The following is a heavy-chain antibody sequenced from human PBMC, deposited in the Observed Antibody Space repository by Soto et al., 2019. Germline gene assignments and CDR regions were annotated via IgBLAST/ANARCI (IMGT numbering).Heavy chain of an antibody. CDR1: GGTFSSYA. CDR2: IIPIFGTA. V-gene: IGHV1-69*01. CDR3: ARGIAAAGTAYYYYGMDV. Sequence: QVQLVQSGAEVKKPGSSVKVSCKASGGTFSSYAISWVRRAPGQGLEWMGGIIPIFGTANYAQKFQGRVTITADESTSTAYMELSSLRSEDTAVYYCARGIAAAGTAYYYYGMDVWGQGTTVTVSS. D-gene: IGHD6-13*01. J-gene: IGHJ6*02.